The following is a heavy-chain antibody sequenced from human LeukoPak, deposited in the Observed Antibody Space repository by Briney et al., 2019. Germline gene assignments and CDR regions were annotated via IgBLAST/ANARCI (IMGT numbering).Heavy chain of an antibody. V-gene: IGHV3-20*04. J-gene: IGHJ6*01. CDR1: GFTFDDYG. Sequence: PGGSLRLSCAASGFTFDDYGMSWVRQAPGKGLEWVSGISWNGGSTGYADSVKGRFTISRDNAENSLYLQMNSLRAEDTAVYYCARGSEGYCSGGGCYYGMDVWGQGTTVTVSS. D-gene: IGHD2-15*01. CDR3: ARGSEGYCSGGGCYYGMDV. CDR2: ISWNGGST.